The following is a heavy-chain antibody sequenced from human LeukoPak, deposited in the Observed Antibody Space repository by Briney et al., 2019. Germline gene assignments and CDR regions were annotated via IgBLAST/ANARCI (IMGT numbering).Heavy chain of an antibody. D-gene: IGHD3-22*01. J-gene: IGHJ4*02. CDR1: GFTFSSYW. Sequence: GGSLRLSCAASGFTFSSYWMSWVRQAPGKGLEWVGRIKSKTDGGTTDYAAPVKGRFTISRDDSKNTLYLQMNSLKTEDTAVYYCTTALYDSSGYYYWGQGTLVTVSS. CDR2: IKSKTDGGTT. V-gene: IGHV3-15*01. CDR3: TTALYDSSGYYY.